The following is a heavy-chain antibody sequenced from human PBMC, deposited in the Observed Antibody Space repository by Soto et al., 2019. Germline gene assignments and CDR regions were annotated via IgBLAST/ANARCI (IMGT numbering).Heavy chain of an antibody. CDR1: GGSFSGYY. V-gene: IGHV4-34*01. CDR3: ARLTLTLIAV. CDR2: INHSGST. D-gene: IGHD3-22*01. J-gene: IGHJ4*02. Sequence: SETLSLTCAVYGGSFSGYYWSWIRQPPGKGLEWIGEINHSGSTNYNPSLKSRVTISADTSKNQFSLKLSSVTAADTAVYYCARLTLTLIAVWGQGTLVT.